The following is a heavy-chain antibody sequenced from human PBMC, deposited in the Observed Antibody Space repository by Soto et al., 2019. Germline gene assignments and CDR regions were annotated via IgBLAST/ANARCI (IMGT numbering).Heavy chain of an antibody. CDR1: GGSFSGYS. D-gene: IGHD2-8*02. Sequence: QVQLQQWGAGLLKPSETLSLTCAVYGGSFSGYSWTWIRQPPGTGLEWIGEINHSGSTNFNPSVKSRVTVSVDTSKNQFSLKLTSVSAADTAVYYCARDKITGLFDYWGQGTLVTVSS. J-gene: IGHJ4*02. CDR2: INHSGST. V-gene: IGHV4-34*01. CDR3: ARDKITGLFDY.